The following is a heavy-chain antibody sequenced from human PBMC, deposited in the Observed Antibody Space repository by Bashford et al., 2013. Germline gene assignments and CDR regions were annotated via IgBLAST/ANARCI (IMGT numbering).Heavy chain of an antibody. CDR2: ISAYNGNT. V-gene: IGHV1-18*01. J-gene: IGHJ1*01. CDR1: GYDFNTYI. D-gene: IGHD1-7*01. CDR3: AEGEXESGCRTTWHT. Sequence: VASVKVSCKASGYDFNTYIIHWVRRAPGQAPEWMGWISAYNGNTNYAQNFQGRVYMTIDTSTNTVYMELGDLRSDDTAXYYXAEGEXESGCRTTWHTGGQGTVVTVSS.